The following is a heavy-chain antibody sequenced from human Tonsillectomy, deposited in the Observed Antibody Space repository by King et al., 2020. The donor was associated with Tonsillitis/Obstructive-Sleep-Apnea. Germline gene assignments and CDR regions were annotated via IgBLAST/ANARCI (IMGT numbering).Heavy chain of an antibody. CDR1: GYTFTNYD. D-gene: IGHD3-22*01. CDR2: SRPYNGDT. CDR3: ARDYYDRSGYYHGYFQH. V-gene: IGHV1-18*01. Sequence: VQLVESGAEVKKPGASVKVSCKASGYTFTNYDITWVRQAPGQGLEWMGWSRPYNGDTNYAQKLQGRVTMTSDTSTSTAYMELRSLRSEDTAVYYCARDYYDRSGYYHGYFQHWGQGTLVTVSS. J-gene: IGHJ1*01.